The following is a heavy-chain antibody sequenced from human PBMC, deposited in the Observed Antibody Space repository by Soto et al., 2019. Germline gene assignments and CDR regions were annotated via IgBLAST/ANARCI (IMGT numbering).Heavy chain of an antibody. CDR3: ARGGNYYDSSGYYYHY. CDR2: IWYDGSNK. J-gene: IGHJ4*02. Sequence: PGGSLRLSCAASGLTFSSYGMHWVRQAPGKGLERVAVIWYDGSNKYYADSVKGRFTISRDNSKNTLYLQMNSLRAEDTAVYYCARGGNYYDSSGYYYHYWGQGTLVTVSS. D-gene: IGHD3-22*01. CDR1: GLTFSSYG. V-gene: IGHV3-33*08.